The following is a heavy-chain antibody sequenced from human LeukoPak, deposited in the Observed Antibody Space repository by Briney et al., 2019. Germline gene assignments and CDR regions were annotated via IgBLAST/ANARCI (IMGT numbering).Heavy chain of an antibody. V-gene: IGHV3-30*02. Sequence: GGSLRLSCAASGFTFSSYGMHWVRQAPGKGLEWVAFIRYDGSNKYYADSVKGRFTISRDNSKNTLYLQMNSLRAEDTAVYYCAKDSPDRITMASYGMDVWGQGTTVTVSS. D-gene: IGHD3-10*01. CDR2: IRYDGSNK. CDR3: AKDSPDRITMASYGMDV. CDR1: GFTFSSYG. J-gene: IGHJ6*02.